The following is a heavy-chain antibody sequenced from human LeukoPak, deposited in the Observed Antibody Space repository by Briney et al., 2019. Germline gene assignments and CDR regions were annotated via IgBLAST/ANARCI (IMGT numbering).Heavy chain of an antibody. J-gene: IGHJ4*02. CDR2: IYHSGAT. CDR1: GGSINSDTYS. Sequence: SETLSLTCAVSGGSINSDTYSWSWLRQPPGKGLEWIGYIYHSGATYYNPSLKSRVTISVDTSKNQFSLKLSSVTAADTAVYYCARGGDYYDSSGYYPNDYWGQGTLVTVSS. D-gene: IGHD3-22*01. CDR3: ARGGDYYDSSGYYPNDY. V-gene: IGHV4-30-2*05.